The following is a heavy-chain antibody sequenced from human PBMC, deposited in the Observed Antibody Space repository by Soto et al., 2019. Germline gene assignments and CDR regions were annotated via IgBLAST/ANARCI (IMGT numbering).Heavy chain of an antibody. J-gene: IGHJ3*01. CDR3: ARGNALDV. CDR2: TYYRSKWFH. CDR1: GDSVSSDITS. Sequence: QGQLQQSGPGLVKPSQTLSLTCAISGDSVSSDITSWNWIRQSPSRGLEWLGRTYYRSKWFHDYAASVKIRITINTDTSKNQFSLELNSMTPEDTAVYYCARGNALDVWGQGTVVTVSS. V-gene: IGHV6-1*01. D-gene: IGHD3-10*01.